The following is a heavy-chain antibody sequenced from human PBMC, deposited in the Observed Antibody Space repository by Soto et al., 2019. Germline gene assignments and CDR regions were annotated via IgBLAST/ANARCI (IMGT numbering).Heavy chain of an antibody. D-gene: IGHD3-16*01. Sequence: VQLLESGGGLEQPGGSLRLSCAASGFTFSSYAMSWARQAPGKGLEWVSVISASGRTTYYVDSVKGRFTMSREASKDTLHLQITSERAEDTPIQHCTTFILGFRAPGWGRRMDVRSQGTPGTVAS. CDR3: TTFILGFRAPGWGRRMDV. CDR2: ISASGRTT. CDR1: GFTFSSYA. J-gene: IGHJ6*02. V-gene: IGHV3-23*01.